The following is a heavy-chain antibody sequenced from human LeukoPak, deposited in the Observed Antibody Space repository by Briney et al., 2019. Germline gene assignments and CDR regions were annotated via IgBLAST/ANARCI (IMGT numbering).Heavy chain of an antibody. D-gene: IGHD3-22*01. CDR2: IRYDGSDK. Sequence: GGSLRLSCAASGFTFSSYGMHWVRQAPGKGLEWVAFIRYDGSDKFYVDSVKGRFTISRDNSKNTLYLQMDSLRAEDTAMYYCAKDEGGFTIIAHSDFWGQGTLVTVSS. CDR1: GFTFSSYG. J-gene: IGHJ4*02. V-gene: IGHV3-30*02. CDR3: AKDEGGFTIIAHSDF.